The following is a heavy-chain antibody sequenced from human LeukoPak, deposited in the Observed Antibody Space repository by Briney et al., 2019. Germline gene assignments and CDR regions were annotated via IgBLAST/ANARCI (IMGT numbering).Heavy chain of an antibody. D-gene: IGHD3-10*01. V-gene: IGHV1-8*01. Sequence: GASVKVSCKASGYTFTSYDINWVRQATGQGREWMGWMNPNSGNTGYAQKFQGRVTMTRNTSISTAYMELSSLRSEDTAVYYCATGVGRVVRGVTHQTYYYYMDVWGKGTTVTISS. CDR3: ATGVGRVVRGVTHQTYYYYMDV. CDR2: MNPNSGNT. J-gene: IGHJ6*03. CDR1: GYTFTSYD.